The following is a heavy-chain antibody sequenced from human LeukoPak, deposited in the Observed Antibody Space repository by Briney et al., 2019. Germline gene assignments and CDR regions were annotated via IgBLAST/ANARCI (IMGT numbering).Heavy chain of an antibody. CDR1: GFTFSSYA. Sequence: GGSLRLSCAASGFTFSSYAMSWVRQAPGKGLEWVSVISGSGGSTNYADSVKGRFTIFRDNSKNTLYLQMNSLRAEDTAVYYCAKAALGYCTNGVCYSFDYWGQGTLVTVSS. V-gene: IGHV3-23*01. J-gene: IGHJ4*02. D-gene: IGHD2-8*01. CDR3: AKAALGYCTNGVCYSFDY. CDR2: ISGSGGST.